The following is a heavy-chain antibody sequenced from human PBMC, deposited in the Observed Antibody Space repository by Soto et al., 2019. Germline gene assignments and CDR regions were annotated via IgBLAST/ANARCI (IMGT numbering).Heavy chain of an antibody. CDR1: GFTFSSYA. Sequence: PGGSLRLSCAASGFTFSSYAMSWVRQAPGKGLEWVSAISGSGGSTYYADSVKGRFTISRDNSKNTLYLQMNSLRAEDTAVYYCAKDLTFGGVISTGLAAFDIWGQGTMVTVSS. CDR3: AKDLTFGGVISTGLAAFDI. D-gene: IGHD3-16*02. J-gene: IGHJ3*02. CDR2: ISGSGGST. V-gene: IGHV3-23*01.